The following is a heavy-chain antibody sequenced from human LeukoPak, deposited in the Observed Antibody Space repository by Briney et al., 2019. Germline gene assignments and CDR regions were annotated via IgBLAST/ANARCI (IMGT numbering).Heavy chain of an antibody. Sequence: GGSLRLSCAASGFTFSSYSMNWVRQAPGKGLEWVSYISSSSSSTIYYADSVKGRFTISRDNAKNSLYLQMNSLRAEDTAVYYCARDGDSSGYYYWFDPWGQGTLVTVSS. J-gene: IGHJ5*02. V-gene: IGHV3-48*01. CDR1: GFTFSSYS. CDR3: ARDGDSSGYYYWFDP. CDR2: ISSSSSSTI. D-gene: IGHD3-22*01.